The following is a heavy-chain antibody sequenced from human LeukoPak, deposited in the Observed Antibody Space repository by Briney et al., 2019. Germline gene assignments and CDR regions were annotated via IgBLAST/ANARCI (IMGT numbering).Heavy chain of an antibody. CDR3: ATSRRDGYGYRALELPPSPVD. J-gene: IGHJ4*02. CDR2: ISYDGSNK. D-gene: IGHD5-18*01. CDR1: GFTFSSYA. Sequence: PGRSLRLSCAPSGFTFSSYAMHWVRQAPGKGLEWGAIISYDGSNKYYTQSVKGRFTISRDNSKNTLYLQMINLRAEDTAVYYCATSRRDGYGYRALELPPSPVDWGQGTLVTVSS. V-gene: IGHV3-30*04.